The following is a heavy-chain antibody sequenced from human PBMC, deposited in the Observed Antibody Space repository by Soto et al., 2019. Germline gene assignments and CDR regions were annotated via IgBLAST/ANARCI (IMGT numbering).Heavy chain of an antibody. CDR3: ARYSSGWNAFDY. D-gene: IGHD6-19*01. CDR2: INSDGSST. CDR1: GFTFISYW. Sequence: PGGSLRLSCAASGFTFISYWMHWVRQAPGKGLVWVSRINSDGSSTSYADSVKGRFTISRDNAKNTLYLQMNSLRAEDTAVYYCARYSSGWNAFDYWGQGTLVTVSS. V-gene: IGHV3-74*01. J-gene: IGHJ4*02.